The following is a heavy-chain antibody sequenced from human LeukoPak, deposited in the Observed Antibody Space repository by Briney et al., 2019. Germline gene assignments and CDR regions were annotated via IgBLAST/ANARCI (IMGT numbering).Heavy chain of an antibody. Sequence: ASVKVSCKASGFTFTSYGFSWVRQAPGQGIEWMGWISAYNGDTKYAQKFLGRVTMTMDTSTNTVYMELMSLRYDDTAMYYCARIRNYHLQEAVDTWGQGTMVTVSS. D-gene: IGHD4-4*01. CDR3: ARIRNYHLQEAVDT. V-gene: IGHV1-18*01. J-gene: IGHJ3*02. CDR2: ISAYNGDT. CDR1: GFTFTSYG.